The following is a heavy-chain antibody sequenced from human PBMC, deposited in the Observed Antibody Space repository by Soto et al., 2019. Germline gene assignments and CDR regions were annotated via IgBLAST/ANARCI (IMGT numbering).Heavy chain of an antibody. D-gene: IGHD6-13*01. V-gene: IGHV3-23*01. CDR2: ISGSGDTP. CDR3: AKGGQQFRPKFLFDY. Sequence: ELQLLESGGGLVQPGGSLRLSCAASGFTFRNYAMSWVRQAPGKGLQWVSGISGSGDTPFYADSVKGRFTISRDNSKSMVYLLMNRPRAHDTAVYYCAKGGQQFRPKFLFDYWGQGTLVSVSS. CDR1: GFTFRNYA. J-gene: IGHJ4*02.